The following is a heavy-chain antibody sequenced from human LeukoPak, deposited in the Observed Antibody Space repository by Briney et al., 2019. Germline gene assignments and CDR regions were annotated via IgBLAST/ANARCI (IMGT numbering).Heavy chain of an antibody. D-gene: IGHD4-17*01. Sequence: SETLSLTCTVSGGSVSSGSYYWSWIRQPPGKGLEWIGYIYYSGSTNYNPSLKSRVTISVDTSKNQFSLKLSSVTAADTAVYYCARDYGDYVHWYFDLWGRGTLVTVSS. CDR3: ARDYGDYVHWYFDL. CDR1: GGSVSSGSYY. CDR2: IYYSGST. J-gene: IGHJ2*01. V-gene: IGHV4-61*01.